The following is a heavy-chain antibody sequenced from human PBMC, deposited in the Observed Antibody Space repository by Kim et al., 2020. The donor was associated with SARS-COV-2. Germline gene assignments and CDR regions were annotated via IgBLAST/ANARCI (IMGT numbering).Heavy chain of an antibody. J-gene: IGHJ4*02. CDR3: ALIVIVSTTTPDF. CDR1: GSTFIYSW. Sequence: GESLKISCRVSGSTFIYSWINWVRQMPGKGLEWMGRIDPNDSDTTYSPAFEGHVTFPVDKSISTVYLQWSSLKASDSAIYYCALIVIVSTTTPDFWGQGTRLTVSS. D-gene: IGHD2-21*01. V-gene: IGHV5-10-1*01. CDR2: IDPNDSDT.